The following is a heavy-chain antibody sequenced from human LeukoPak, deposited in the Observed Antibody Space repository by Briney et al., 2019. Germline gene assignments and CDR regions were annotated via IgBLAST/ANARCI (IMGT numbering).Heavy chain of an antibody. J-gene: IGHJ4*02. CDR2: IYYTGSN. CDR3: ARFSEYSHNIFHYLDY. Sequence: SETLSLTCTVCGGSINGYYWSWLRQSPGKGVESLGYIYYTGSNNYNTSLKSRVNMSVGTSRKQFFLRKSYGDAEETAGDYWARFSEYSHNIFHYLDYWGQGTLVSVSS. D-gene: IGHD3-9*01. CDR1: GGSINGYY. V-gene: IGHV4-59*01.